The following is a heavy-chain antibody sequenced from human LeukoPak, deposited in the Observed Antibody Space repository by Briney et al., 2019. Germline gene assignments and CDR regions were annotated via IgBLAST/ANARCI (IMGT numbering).Heavy chain of an antibody. CDR3: ASVRESSGPLLY. Sequence: PSETLSLTCTVSGASISSGSYYWTWIRQLAGKGLEWIGRINISGSTSYNPSLNSRVTISADTSKNQFSLKLSSVTAADTAVYYCASVRESSGPLLYWGQGTLVTVSS. D-gene: IGHD6-19*01. CDR2: INISGST. CDR1: GASISSGSYY. V-gene: IGHV4-61*02. J-gene: IGHJ4*02.